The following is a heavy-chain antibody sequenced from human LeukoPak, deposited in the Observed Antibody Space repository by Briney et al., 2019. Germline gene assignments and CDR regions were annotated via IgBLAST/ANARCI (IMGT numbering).Heavy chain of an antibody. J-gene: IGHJ3*02. V-gene: IGHV4-4*07. Sequence: PSETLSLTRTVSGGSISSYYWSWIRQPAGKGLEWIGRIYTSGSTNYNPSLKSRVTMSVDTSKNQFSLKLSSVTAADTAVYYCARDYGSGSYYNIDDAFDIWGQGTMVTVSS. CDR3: ARDYGSGSYYNIDDAFDI. CDR1: GGSISSYY. D-gene: IGHD3-10*01. CDR2: IYTSGST.